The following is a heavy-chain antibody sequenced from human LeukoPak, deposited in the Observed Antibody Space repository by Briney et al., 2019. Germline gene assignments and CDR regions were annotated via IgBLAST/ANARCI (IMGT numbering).Heavy chain of an antibody. Sequence: SETLSLTCTVSGGSISSYYWSWIRQPPEKGLEWIGFIFYSGSTKYNPSLKSRVTLSVDTSKNQFSLKLNSVTAADTAVYYCARAVRGVSTLRYFDLWGRGTLVTVPS. CDR1: GGSISSYY. V-gene: IGHV4-59*01. D-gene: IGHD3-10*01. J-gene: IGHJ2*01. CDR2: IFYSGST. CDR3: ARAVRGVSTLRYFDL.